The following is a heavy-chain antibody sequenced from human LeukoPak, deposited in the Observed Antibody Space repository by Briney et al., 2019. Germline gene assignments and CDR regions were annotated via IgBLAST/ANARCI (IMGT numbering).Heavy chain of an antibody. CDR3: ARRTQRYWYFDL. Sequence: GRSLRLSCAASGFTVSSNYMSCVRQTPGKGLEWVSSISNSGSYIYYADSLKGRFTISRDNAKNSLYLQMKSLRAEDTAVYYCARRTQRYWYFDLWGRGTLVTVSS. CDR1: GFTVSSNY. CDR2: ISNSGSYI. V-gene: IGHV3-21*01. J-gene: IGHJ2*01. D-gene: IGHD2-15*01.